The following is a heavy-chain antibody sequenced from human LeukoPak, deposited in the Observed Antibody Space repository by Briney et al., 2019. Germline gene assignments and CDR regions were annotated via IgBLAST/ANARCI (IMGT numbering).Heavy chain of an antibody. CDR3: AKDSGTYYYDTRGAPYFDY. V-gene: IGHV3-23*01. J-gene: IGHJ4*02. CDR1: GFTFSSYA. Sequence: TGGSLRLSCAASGFTFSSYAMSWVRQAPGKGLEWVSAISGSGGSTYYADSVKGRFTISRDNSKNTLYLQMNSLRAEDTAVYYCAKDSGTYYYDTRGAPYFDYWGQGTLVTVSS. CDR2: ISGSGGST. D-gene: IGHD3-22*01.